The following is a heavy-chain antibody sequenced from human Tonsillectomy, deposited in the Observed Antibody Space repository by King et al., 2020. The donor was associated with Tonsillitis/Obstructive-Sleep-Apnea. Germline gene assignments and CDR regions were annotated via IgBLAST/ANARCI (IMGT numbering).Heavy chain of an antibody. J-gene: IGHJ4*02. CDR2: ISYDGSNK. CDR1: GFTFSSYG. Sequence: VQLVESGGGVVQPGRSLRLSCAASGFTFSSYGMHWVRQAPGKGLEWVAVISYDGSNKYYADSVKGRFTISRDNSKNTLYLQMNSLRAEDTAVYYCAKEVSAVADYWGQGTLVTVSS. CDR3: AKEVSAVADY. D-gene: IGHD6-19*01. V-gene: IGHV3-30*18.